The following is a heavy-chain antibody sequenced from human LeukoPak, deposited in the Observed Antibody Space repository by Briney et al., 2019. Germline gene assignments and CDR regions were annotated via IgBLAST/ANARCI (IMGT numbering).Heavy chain of an antibody. V-gene: IGHV4-59*08. Sequence: SETLSLTCTVSGGSISSYYWSWIRQPPGKEREWIGYIYYSGSTNYNPSLKSRVTISVDASKNQFSLKLSSVTAADTAVYYCARHAGIIAAPDYWGQGTLVTVSS. CDR2: IYYSGST. D-gene: IGHD6-13*01. CDR1: GGSISSYY. CDR3: ARHAGIIAAPDY. J-gene: IGHJ4*02.